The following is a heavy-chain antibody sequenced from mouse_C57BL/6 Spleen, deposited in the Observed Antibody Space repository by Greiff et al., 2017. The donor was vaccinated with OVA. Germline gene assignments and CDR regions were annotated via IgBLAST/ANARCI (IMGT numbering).Heavy chain of an antibody. D-gene: IGHD1-1*01. CDR3: ATKVFYGSSFDY. CDR1: GYTFTSYW. Sequence: VKLQQPGAELVRPGSSVKLSCKASGYTFTSYWMDWVKQRPGQGLEWIGNIYPSDSETHYNQKFKDKATLTVDKSSSTAYMQLSSLTSEDSAVYYCATKVFYGSSFDYWGQGTTLTVSS. J-gene: IGHJ2*01. V-gene: IGHV1-61*01. CDR2: IYPSDSET.